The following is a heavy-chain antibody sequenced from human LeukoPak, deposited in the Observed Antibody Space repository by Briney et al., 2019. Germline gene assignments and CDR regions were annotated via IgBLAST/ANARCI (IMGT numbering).Heavy chain of an antibody. Sequence: PSETLSLTCAVYGGSFSGFYWSWLRPPPGKGLEWNGEINYSGSTNYNPSPKSRATISVTKSKNQFTLKLSSVTPDDTAVYYCAMEVPREGYSDSSGFSHWGQGTLVTVSS. CDR2: INYSGST. CDR3: AMEVPREGYSDSSGFSH. V-gene: IGHV4-34*01. D-gene: IGHD3-22*01. J-gene: IGHJ4*02. CDR1: GGSFSGFY.